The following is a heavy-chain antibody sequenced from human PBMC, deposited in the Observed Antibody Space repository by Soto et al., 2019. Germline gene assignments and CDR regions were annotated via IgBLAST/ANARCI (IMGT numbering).Heavy chain of an antibody. D-gene: IGHD2-2*01. Sequence: SQTLSLTCAISGDSVSSNSAAWNWIRQSPSRGLEWLGRTYYRSKWYNDYAVSVKSRITINPDTSKNQFSLQLNSVTPEDTAVYYCARAPGGGVPAAMTGYEFDPWGQGTLVTVSS. CDR3: ARAPGGGVPAAMTGYEFDP. CDR2: TYYRSKWYN. CDR1: GDSVSSNSAA. J-gene: IGHJ5*02. V-gene: IGHV6-1*01.